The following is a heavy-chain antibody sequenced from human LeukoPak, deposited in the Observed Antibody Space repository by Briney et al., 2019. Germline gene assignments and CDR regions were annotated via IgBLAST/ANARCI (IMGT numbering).Heavy chain of an antibody. CDR3: ARGGVSSGWYSDAFDI. V-gene: IGHV3-20*04. Sequence: GGSLRLSCAASGFTFDDYGMSWVRQAPGKGLEWVSGINWNGGSTGYADSVKGRFTISRDNAKNSLYLQMNSLRAEDTALYYCARGGVSSGWYSDAFDIWGQGTMVTVSS. CDR2: INWNGGST. J-gene: IGHJ3*02. CDR1: GFTFDDYG. D-gene: IGHD6-13*01.